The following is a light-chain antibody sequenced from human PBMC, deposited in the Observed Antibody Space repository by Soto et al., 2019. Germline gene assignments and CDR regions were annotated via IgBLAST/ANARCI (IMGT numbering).Light chain of an antibody. CDR1: QSVSSK. Sequence: EIVMTQSPGTLSVSPGERVTLSCRASQSVSSKVAWYQQKPGQAPRLLIFTASLRATGVPARFSGSGSGTEFTLTISSQQSEDFAVYWCQQYYNWPLEYTFGQGTKLEI. V-gene: IGKV3-15*01. CDR2: TAS. J-gene: IGKJ2*01. CDR3: QQYYNWPLEYT.